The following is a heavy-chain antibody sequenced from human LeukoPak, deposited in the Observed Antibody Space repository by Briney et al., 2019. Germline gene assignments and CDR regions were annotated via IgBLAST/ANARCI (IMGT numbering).Heavy chain of an antibody. Sequence: SETLSLTCAVYGGSFSNYYWNWIRQPPGKGLEWLGEINDNGRANYNPSLMSRVTVSVDTSKNPFSLRLTSVTATDTAVYYCARRWNYGRNYYIDVWGKGATVSVSS. CDR2: INDNGRA. J-gene: IGHJ6*03. D-gene: IGHD1-7*01. V-gene: IGHV4-34*01. CDR1: GGSFSNYY. CDR3: ARRWNYGRNYYIDV.